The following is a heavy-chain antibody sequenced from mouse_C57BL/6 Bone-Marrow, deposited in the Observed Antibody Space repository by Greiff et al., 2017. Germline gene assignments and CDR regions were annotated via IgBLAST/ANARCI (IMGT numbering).Heavy chain of an antibody. J-gene: IGHJ2*01. Sequence: EVQLQQSGAELVRPGASVKLSCTASGFNIKDDYMHWVKQRPEQGLEWIGWIDPENGDTEYASKFQGKATITADTSSNTAYLQLSSLTSEDTAVYYCTRVYYGKRKDYFDYWGQGTTLTVSS. CDR2: IDPENGDT. CDR1: GFNIKDDY. CDR3: TRVYYGKRKDYFDY. D-gene: IGHD2-1*01. V-gene: IGHV14-4*01.